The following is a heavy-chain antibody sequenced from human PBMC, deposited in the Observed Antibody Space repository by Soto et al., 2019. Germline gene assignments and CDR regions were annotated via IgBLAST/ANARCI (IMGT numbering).Heavy chain of an antibody. J-gene: IGHJ4*02. D-gene: IGHD6-19*01. CDR3: AVAVAGPTAICY. Sequence: EVQLVESGGGLVQPGGSLRLSCAASGFTFSSYWMHWVRQAPGKGLVWVSRINSDGSSTSYADSVKGRFTISRDTAKNTLYLQMNSLRAEDTAVYYCAVAVAGPTAICYWGQGTLVTVSS. CDR2: INSDGSST. CDR1: GFTFSSYW. V-gene: IGHV3-74*01.